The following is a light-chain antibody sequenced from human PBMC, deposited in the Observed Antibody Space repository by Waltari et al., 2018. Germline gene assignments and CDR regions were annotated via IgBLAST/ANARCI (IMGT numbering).Light chain of an antibody. Sequence: QSALTQPASVSGSPGQSVTISCTGTSSDVGGYYYVSWYQQPPGKAPKLMIYEVSNRPSGVSNRFSGSKSGNTASLTISGLQAEDEADYYCSSYTSSSTYVFGTGTKVTVL. J-gene: IGLJ1*01. CDR3: SSYTSSSTYV. CDR2: EVS. CDR1: SSDVGGYYY. V-gene: IGLV2-14*01.